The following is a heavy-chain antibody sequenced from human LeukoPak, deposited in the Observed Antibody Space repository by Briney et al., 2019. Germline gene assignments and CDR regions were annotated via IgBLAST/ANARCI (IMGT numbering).Heavy chain of an antibody. CDR3: ARPKFGVSKTGTSRYYFDY. D-gene: IGHD1-7*01. J-gene: IGHJ4*02. CDR1: GFTFSSYA. Sequence: GGSLRLSCAASGFTFSSYAMHWVRQAPGKGLEWVAVISYDGSNKYYADSVKGRFTISRDNSKNTLYLQMNSLRAEDTAVYYCARPKFGVSKTGTSRYYFDYWGQGTLVTVSS. CDR2: ISYDGSNK. V-gene: IGHV3-30-3*01.